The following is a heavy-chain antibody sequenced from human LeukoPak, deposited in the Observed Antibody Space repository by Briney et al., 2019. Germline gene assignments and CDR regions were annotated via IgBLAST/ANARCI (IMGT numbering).Heavy chain of an antibody. J-gene: IGHJ3*02. Sequence: GGSLRLSCAASGFTVSSSYMSWVRQAPGKGLEWISVIYAGGSTYYADSVKGRFTISRDSSKNTLYLQMNSLRAEDTGVYYCAGGKAVTGFDIWGQGTMVTVSS. D-gene: IGHD4-17*01. CDR3: AGGKAVTGFDI. V-gene: IGHV3-53*01. CDR2: IYAGGST. CDR1: GFTVSSSY.